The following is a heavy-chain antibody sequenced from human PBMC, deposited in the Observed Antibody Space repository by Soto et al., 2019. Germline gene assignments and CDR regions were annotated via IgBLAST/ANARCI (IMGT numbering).Heavy chain of an antibody. CDR1: GDSVSSYY. V-gene: IGHV4-59*02. CDR3: ARVQLVNKVIDY. Sequence: SETLSLTCTVTGDSVSSYYWSWIRQSPGKGLQWIGYIFNRGGTAYNPSLKSRVTMSLDMSKKQFSLKLTSVTAAETAAYYCARVQLVNKVIDYWGQGTLVTVSS. D-gene: IGHD1-1*01. J-gene: IGHJ4*02. CDR2: IFNRGGT.